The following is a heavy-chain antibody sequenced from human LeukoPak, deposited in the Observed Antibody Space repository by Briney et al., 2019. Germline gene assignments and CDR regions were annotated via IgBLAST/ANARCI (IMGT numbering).Heavy chain of an antibody. J-gene: IGHJ4*02. V-gene: IGHV3-30*02. D-gene: IGHD2-2*01. CDR2: IRYDGSNK. CDR3: AKDKEGYCSSTSCYEFDY. CDR1: GFTFSSYG. Sequence: GGSLRLSCAASGFTFSSYGMHWVRQAPGKGLEGVAFIRYDGSNKYYADSVKGRFTISRDNSKNTLYLQMNSLRAEDTAVYYCAKDKEGYCSSTSCYEFDYWGQGTLVTVSS.